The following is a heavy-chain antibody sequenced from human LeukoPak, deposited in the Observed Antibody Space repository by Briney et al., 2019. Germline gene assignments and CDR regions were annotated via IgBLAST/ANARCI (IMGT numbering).Heavy chain of an antibody. CDR1: GFTFTGYG. CDR2: VWVDGNNK. J-gene: IGHJ4*02. D-gene: IGHD6-25*01. Sequence: GGSLRLSCATSGFTFTGYGLHWVRQAPGMGLEWVAVVWVDGNNKFYADSVKGRFTISRDNSRSTLYLHMNSLRDDDTAVYYCAKAARLGPSHFDYWGRGTLVTVSS. V-gene: IGHV3-33*03. CDR3: AKAARLGPSHFDY.